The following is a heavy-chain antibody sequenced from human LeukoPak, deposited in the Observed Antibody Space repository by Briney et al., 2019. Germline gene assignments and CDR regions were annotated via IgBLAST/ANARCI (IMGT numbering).Heavy chain of an antibody. J-gene: IGHJ4*02. V-gene: IGHV4-39*01. CDR2: VYYTGST. Sequence: SETLSLTCTVSGDSISGSSYYWAWIRQPPGKGLEWIGSVYYTGSTYYMSSLKSRVTISADTSKNLFSLKVNSMTAVDTAVYYCARHGPPMQRQFYDSWGQGTLVTVSS. D-gene: IGHD5-24*01. CDR1: GDSISGSSYY. CDR3: ARHGPPMQRQFYDS.